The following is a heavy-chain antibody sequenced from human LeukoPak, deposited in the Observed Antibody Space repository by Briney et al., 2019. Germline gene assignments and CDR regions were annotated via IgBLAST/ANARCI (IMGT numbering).Heavy chain of an antibody. J-gene: IGHJ2*01. V-gene: IGHV3-23*01. CDR2: ISGSGGNGGST. CDR1: GFAFSTYG. CDR3: AKAGPFSMIEHWYFDV. Sequence: PGGSLRLSCAASGFAFSTYGMSWVRQTPGKGLEWVSGISGSGGNGGSTYYADSVKGRFTISRDNSKNTLYLQMNSLRAEDTAVYYCAKAGPFSMIEHWYFDVWGRGTLVTVSS. D-gene: IGHD3-22*01.